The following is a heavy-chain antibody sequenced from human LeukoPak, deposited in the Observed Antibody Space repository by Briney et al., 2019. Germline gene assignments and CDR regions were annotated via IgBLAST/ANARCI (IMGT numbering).Heavy chain of an antibody. CDR2: IFYTGNT. J-gene: IGHJ6*02. CDR3: ATVVVVAATNYYYYATDV. CDR1: GGSIRSDDYY. D-gene: IGHD2-15*01. V-gene: IGHV4-30-4*01. Sequence: SETLSLTCTVSGGSIRSDDYYWSWIRQPPGKGLEWIGYIFYTGNTHYNPSLQSRVTFSVDTSKNQFSLKLSSVTAADTAVYFRATVVVVAATNYYYYATDVWGQGTTVTVSS.